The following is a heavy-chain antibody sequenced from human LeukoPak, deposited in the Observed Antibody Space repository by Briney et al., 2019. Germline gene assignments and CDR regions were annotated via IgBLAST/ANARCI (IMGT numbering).Heavy chain of an antibody. J-gene: IGHJ4*02. CDR1: GGSISSGDYY. CDR3: AREGYSYGPFDY. D-gene: IGHD5-18*01. V-gene: IGHV4-61*08. Sequence: SQTLSLTCTVSGGSISSGDYYWSWIRQPPGKGLEWIGEINHSGSTNYNPSLKSRVTISVDTSKNQFSLKLSSVTAADTAVYYCAREGYSYGPFDYWGQGTLVTVSS. CDR2: INHSGST.